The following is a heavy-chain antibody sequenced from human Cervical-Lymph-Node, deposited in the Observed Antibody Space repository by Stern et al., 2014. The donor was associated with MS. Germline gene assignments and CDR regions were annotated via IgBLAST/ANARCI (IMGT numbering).Heavy chain of an antibody. J-gene: IGHJ4*02. CDR2: IRGTANNYAT. D-gene: IGHD3-22*01. Sequence: VQLVESGGGLVQPGGSLRLSCAASGFTFSDSAIHWVRQASGKGLQWVGRIRGTANNYATAYDASVKGRFTVSRDDSTNTAYLQMSSLEIEDTAVYFCTRGGDHYYDSSGYFDNWGQGTLVTVSS. V-gene: IGHV3-73*01. CDR1: GFTFSDSA. CDR3: TRGGDHYYDSSGYFDN.